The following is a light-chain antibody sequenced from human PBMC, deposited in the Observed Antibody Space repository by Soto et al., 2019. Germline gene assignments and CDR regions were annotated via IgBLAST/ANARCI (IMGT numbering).Light chain of an antibody. V-gene: IGKV1-9*01. J-gene: IGKJ5*01. CDR3: QHLNAYTIS. CDR1: QGASSY. CDR2: GAS. Sequence: LNHTPTFVSSALPYRVTITFRASQGASSYLAWFQQKPGRAPKLLIYGASTLQSGVPARFSGSGSGTDFTLTISNLQPEDFATYYCQHLNAYTISFGQRTRLEIK.